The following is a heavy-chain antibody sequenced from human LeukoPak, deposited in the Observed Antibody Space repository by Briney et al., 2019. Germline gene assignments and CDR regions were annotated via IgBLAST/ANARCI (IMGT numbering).Heavy chain of an antibody. CDR2: IYYSGST. J-gene: IGHJ3*02. Sequence: PSETLSLTCTVSGGSISSSSYYWGWIRQPPGKGLEWIGSIYYSGSTYYNPSLKSRVTISVATSKNQFSLKLSSVTAADTAVYYCAREPDYYGTSDYRDAFDIWGQGTLVTVSS. D-gene: IGHD3-22*01. CDR1: GGSISSSSYY. CDR3: AREPDYYGTSDYRDAFDI. V-gene: IGHV4-39*07.